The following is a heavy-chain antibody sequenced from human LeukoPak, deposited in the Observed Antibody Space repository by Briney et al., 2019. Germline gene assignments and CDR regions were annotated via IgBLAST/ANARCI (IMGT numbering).Heavy chain of an antibody. Sequence: GGSLRLSCAASGFTFSYYNINWVRQAPGKGLEWVSSISSSSSYIYYSDSVKGRFTISRDNAKNSLHLQMNSLRAEDTAVYYCAKRRGLELLYYYYMDVWGKGTTVTVSS. J-gene: IGHJ6*03. CDR3: AKRRGLELLYYYYMDV. CDR1: GFTFSYYN. D-gene: IGHD1-7*01. CDR2: ISSSSSYI. V-gene: IGHV3-21*04.